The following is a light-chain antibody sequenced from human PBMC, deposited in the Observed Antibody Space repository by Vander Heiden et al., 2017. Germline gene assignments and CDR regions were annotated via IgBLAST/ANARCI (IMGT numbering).Light chain of an antibody. Sequence: NFMLTQPHSVSESPGKTVTISCTGSSGSIASNYVQWYQQRPGSAPTTVIYEDNHRPSGVPDRFSGSIDSSSNSASLTISGLKTEDEADYYCQSYDSSNWVFGGGTKLTVL. CDR2: EDN. CDR1: SGSIASNY. J-gene: IGLJ3*02. V-gene: IGLV6-57*02. CDR3: QSYDSSNWV.